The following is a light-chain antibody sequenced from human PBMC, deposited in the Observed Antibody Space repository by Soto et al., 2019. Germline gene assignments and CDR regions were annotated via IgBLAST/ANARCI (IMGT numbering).Light chain of an antibody. Sequence: DIQMTQSPSSLSASVGDRVTITCRASQGISNYLAWYQQKPGEVPKLPIYAASTLQSGVPSRFSGSGSGTDFTLNISSLQPEDVATYYCQKYNSAPWTFGQGTKVDIK. J-gene: IGKJ1*01. CDR3: QKYNSAPWT. CDR1: QGISNY. V-gene: IGKV1-27*01. CDR2: AAS.